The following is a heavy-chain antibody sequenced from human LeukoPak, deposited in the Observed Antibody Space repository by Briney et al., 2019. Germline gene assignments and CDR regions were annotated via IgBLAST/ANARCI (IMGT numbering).Heavy chain of an antibody. CDR2: INPNSGAT. Sequence: ASVKVSCKASGYTFTGYYMHSVRQAPGQGLAWMGWINPNSGATNYAQKFQGRVTMTRDTSISTAYMELSRLRSDDTAVYYCARDFPYCGGDCYSDYYYYMDVWGKGTTVTVSS. V-gene: IGHV1-2*02. CDR3: ARDFPYCGGDCYSDYYYYMDV. CDR1: GYTFTGYY. D-gene: IGHD2-21*02. J-gene: IGHJ6*03.